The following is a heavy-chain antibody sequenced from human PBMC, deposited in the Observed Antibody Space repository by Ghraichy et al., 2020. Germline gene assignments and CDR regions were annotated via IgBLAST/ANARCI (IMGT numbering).Heavy chain of an antibody. Sequence: GSLRLSCTVSGGSISSSSYYWGWIRQPPGKGLEWIGSIYYSGSTYYNPSLKSRVTISVDTSKNQFSLKLSSVTAADTAVYYCARLEEGGQDYYDSSGYYRDDWGQRTLVAVSS. CDR3: ARLEEGGQDYYDSSGYYRDD. J-gene: IGHJ4*02. CDR1: GGSISSSSYY. D-gene: IGHD3-22*01. V-gene: IGHV4-39*01. CDR2: IYYSGST.